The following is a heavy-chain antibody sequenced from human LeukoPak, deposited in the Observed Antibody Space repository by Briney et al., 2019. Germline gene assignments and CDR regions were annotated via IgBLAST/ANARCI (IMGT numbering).Heavy chain of an antibody. J-gene: IGHJ4*02. D-gene: IGHD2-15*01. CDR3: AAMGTQVVVIDY. V-gene: IGHV4-30-2*01. CDR1: GTSLTSGANY. Sequence: PSETLSLTCTVSGTSLTSGANYWNWIRQPPGKGLEWIGYIYHSGSTYYNPSLKSRVTISVDRSKNQFSLKLSSVTAADTAVYYCAAMGTQVVVIDYWGQGTLVTVSS. CDR2: IYHSGST.